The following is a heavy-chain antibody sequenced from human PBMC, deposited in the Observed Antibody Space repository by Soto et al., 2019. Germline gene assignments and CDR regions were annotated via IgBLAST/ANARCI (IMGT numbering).Heavy chain of an antibody. V-gene: IGHV1-69*06. Sequence: QVQLVQSGAEVKKPGSSVTVSCKASGGTFSSYAISWVRQAPGQGLEWMGGIIPIFGTANYAQKFQGRVTITADKSTSTAYMELSSLRSEDTAVYYCASTRSERGLRYFDWLLFDYWGQGTLVTVSS. CDR3: ASTRSERGLRYFDWLLFDY. J-gene: IGHJ4*02. D-gene: IGHD3-9*01. CDR1: GGTFSSYA. CDR2: IIPIFGTA.